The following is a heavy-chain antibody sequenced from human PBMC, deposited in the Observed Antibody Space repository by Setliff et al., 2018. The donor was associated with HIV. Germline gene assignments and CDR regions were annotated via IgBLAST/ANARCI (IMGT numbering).Heavy chain of an antibody. CDR3: ARGVGEYYNFWSGYPAWYFDL. CDR2: IYYSGST. Sequence: SETLSLTCTVSGGSISSYYWSWIRQPPGKGLEWIGYIYYSGSTNYNPSLKSRVTISVDTSKNQFSLKLSSVTAADTAVYYCARGVGEYYNFWSGYPAWYFDLWGRGTLVTSPQ. D-gene: IGHD3-3*01. CDR1: GGSISSYY. J-gene: IGHJ2*01. V-gene: IGHV4-59*01.